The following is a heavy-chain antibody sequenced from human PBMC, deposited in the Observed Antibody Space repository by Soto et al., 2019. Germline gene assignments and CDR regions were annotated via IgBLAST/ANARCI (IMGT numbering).Heavy chain of an antibody. CDR2: ISSISSYI. CDR3: VRAAELDFAN. Sequence: GGSLRLSCAASGFTFSSYSMNWVRQAPGKGLEWVSSISSISSYIYYADSVKGRFTIPRENAKNSQYLQMNSLRAEDTSVFYFVRAAELDFANWGQEPLAPVSS. D-gene: IGHD1-26*01. CDR1: GFTFSSYS. V-gene: IGHV3-21*01. J-gene: IGHJ4*02.